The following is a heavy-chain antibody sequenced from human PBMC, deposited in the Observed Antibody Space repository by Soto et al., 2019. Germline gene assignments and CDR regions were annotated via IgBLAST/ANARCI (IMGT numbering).Heavy chain of an antibody. CDR3: ARVGGNYYYYYGMDV. CDR1: GYTFTSYY. J-gene: IGHJ6*02. V-gene: IGHV1-46*01. Sequence: GASVKVSCKASGYTFTSYYMHWVRQAPGQGLVWMGIINPSGGSTSYAQKFQGRVTMTRDTSTSTVYMELSSLRSEDTAVYYCARVGGNYYYYYGMDVWGQGTTVTVSS. CDR2: INPSGGST. D-gene: IGHD3-10*01.